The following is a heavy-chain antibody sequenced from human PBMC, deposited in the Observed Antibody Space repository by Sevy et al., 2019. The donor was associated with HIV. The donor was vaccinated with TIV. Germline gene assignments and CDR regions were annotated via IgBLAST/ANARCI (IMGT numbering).Heavy chain of an antibody. CDR1: GFIFSSYY. CDR2: ISFDGDNK. CDR3: ARTVTTHYYYGMDV. J-gene: IGHJ6*02. V-gene: IGHV3-30*04. D-gene: IGHD4-17*01. Sequence: GGSLRLSCAASGFIFSSYYFHWVRQAPGKGLEWVAFISFDGDNKYYADSVKGRFTISRDNSKTTLYLEMNGLTTEDTAVYYCARTVTTHYYYGMDVCGQGTAVTVSS.